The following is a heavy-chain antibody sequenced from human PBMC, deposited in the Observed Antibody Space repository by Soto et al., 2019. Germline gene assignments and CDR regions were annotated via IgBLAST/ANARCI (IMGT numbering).Heavy chain of an antibody. J-gene: IGHJ6*02. D-gene: IGHD3-10*01. Sequence: PSETLSLTCTVSGGSISSYYWIWIRQPPGKGLEWIGYIYYSGSTNYNPSLKSRVTISVDTSKNQFSLKLSSVTAADTAMYYCARPRLGVRDSYGMDVWGQGTTVTVSS. V-gene: IGHV4-59*01. CDR2: IYYSGST. CDR1: GGSISSYY. CDR3: ARPRLGVRDSYGMDV.